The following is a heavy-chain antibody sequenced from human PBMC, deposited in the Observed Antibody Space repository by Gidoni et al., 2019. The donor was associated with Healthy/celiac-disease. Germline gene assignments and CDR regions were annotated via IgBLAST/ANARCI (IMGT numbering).Heavy chain of an antibody. V-gene: IGHV1-69*06. J-gene: IGHJ6*02. Sequence: QVQLVQSGAEVKKPGSSVKVSCKASGGTFSSYAISWVRQAPGQGLEWMGGIIPIFGTANYAQKFQGRVTITADKSTSTAYMELSGLRSEDTAVYYCARANVGIAAAGTSSNKNYYYYGMDVWGQGTTVTVSS. D-gene: IGHD6-13*01. CDR3: ARANVGIAAAGTSSNKNYYYYGMDV. CDR2: IIPIFGTA. CDR1: GGTFSSYA.